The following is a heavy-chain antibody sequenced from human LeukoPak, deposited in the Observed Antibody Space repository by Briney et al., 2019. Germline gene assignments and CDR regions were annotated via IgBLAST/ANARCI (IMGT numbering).Heavy chain of an antibody. CDR1: GFTFSDHY. D-gene: IGHD4-17*01. V-gene: IGHV3-11*06. CDR2: ISGSSHYT. CDR3: ARVTLYGESALDY. J-gene: IGHJ4*02. Sequence: PGGSLRLSCAASGFTFSDHYMSWIRQAPGKGLEWVSYISGSSHYTNTADSVKGRFTISRDNAKNSLYLQMNCLRTEDTAVYYCARVTLYGESALDYWGQGTLVTVSS.